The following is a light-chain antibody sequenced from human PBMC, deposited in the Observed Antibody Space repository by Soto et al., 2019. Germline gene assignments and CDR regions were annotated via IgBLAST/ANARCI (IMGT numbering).Light chain of an antibody. CDR2: DAS. Sequence: EIVLTQSPGTLSLSPGERFTLSCRSSQSLSSGYLAWYQQKFGQAPRLLIYDASYRAIGVPARFSGGGSGTDFTLTISSLEPEDFAVYYCQQRSNWPGTFGRGTKVDIK. CDR3: QQRSNWPGT. CDR1: QSLSSGY. J-gene: IGKJ2*01. V-gene: IGKV3D-20*02.